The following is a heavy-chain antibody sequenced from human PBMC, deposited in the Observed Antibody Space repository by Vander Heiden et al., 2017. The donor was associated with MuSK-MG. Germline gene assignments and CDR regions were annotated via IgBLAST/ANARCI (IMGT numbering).Heavy chain of an antibody. CDR2: IIPIFGTA. V-gene: IGHV1-69*01. Sequence: QVQLVQSGAEVKKPGSSVKVSCKASGGTFSSYAISWVRQAPGQGLEWMGGIIPIFGTANYAQKFQGRVTITADESTSTAYMELSSLRSEDTAVYYCAASKLSSGYYSIRPNPPVDYYYYGMDVWGQGTTVTVSS. D-gene: IGHD3-22*01. J-gene: IGHJ6*02. CDR1: GGTFSSYA. CDR3: AASKLSSGYYSIRPNPPVDYYYYGMDV.